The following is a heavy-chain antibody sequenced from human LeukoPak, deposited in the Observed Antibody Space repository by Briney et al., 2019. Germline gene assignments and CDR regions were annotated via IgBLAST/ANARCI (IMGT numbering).Heavy chain of an antibody. J-gene: IGHJ3*02. D-gene: IGHD3-22*01. Sequence: GGSLRLSCAASGFTFSSYWMHWVRQAPGKGLVWVSRINSDGSSTSYADSVKGRFAISRDNAKNTLYLQMNSLRAEDTAVYYCAEGYYDSSGYWDAFDIWGQGTMVTVSS. CDR3: AEGYYDSSGYWDAFDI. V-gene: IGHV3-74*01. CDR1: GFTFSSYW. CDR2: INSDGSST.